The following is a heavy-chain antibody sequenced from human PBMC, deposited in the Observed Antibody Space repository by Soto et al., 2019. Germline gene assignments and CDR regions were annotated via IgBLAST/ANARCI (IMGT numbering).Heavy chain of an antibody. CDR1: GDSISRYY. CDR3: ARHLNTTPFDY. CDR2: IYYSGST. V-gene: IGHV4-59*08. D-gene: IGHD1-26*01. J-gene: IGHJ4*02. Sequence: SQTQSPSCHHFGDSISRYYWSWIRQPPGKGLEWIGYIYYSGSTNYNPSLKSRVTISVDTSKNQFSLKLSSVTAADTAVYYCARHLNTTPFDYWGQGTLVTVSS.